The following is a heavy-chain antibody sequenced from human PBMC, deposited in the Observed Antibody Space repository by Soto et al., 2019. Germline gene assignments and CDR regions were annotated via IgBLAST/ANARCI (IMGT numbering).Heavy chain of an antibody. D-gene: IGHD3-10*01. CDR3: SLTRHYHGAAFDS. Sequence: EVQLVQSGAEVKRPGESLKISCNGSAYTFTNYYIGWVRQVAGKGLEWMGIIYPGDSETTYSPSFQGQVTFSVDKSLNTASVQGSSRKASDTPIYYGSLTRHYHGAAFDSWGHGTLVTVSS. CDR1: AYTFTNYY. J-gene: IGHJ4*01. V-gene: IGHV5-51*01. CDR2: IYPGDSET.